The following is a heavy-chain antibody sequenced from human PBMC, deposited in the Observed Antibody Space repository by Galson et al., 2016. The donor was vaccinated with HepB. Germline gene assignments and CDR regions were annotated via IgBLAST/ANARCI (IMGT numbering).Heavy chain of an antibody. J-gene: IGHJ4*02. V-gene: IGHV3-11*01. CDR2: ISRSGTIT. Sequence: SLRLSCAASGFTFSNYYMSWIRQAPGKGLEWVSYISRSGTITYHTDSVKGRFTISRDNAKNSLYLQMNSLRAEDTAVYYCARDREYSYAPGYWVQGILVTVSS. CDR1: GFTFSNYY. CDR3: ARDREYSYAPGY. D-gene: IGHD5-18*01.